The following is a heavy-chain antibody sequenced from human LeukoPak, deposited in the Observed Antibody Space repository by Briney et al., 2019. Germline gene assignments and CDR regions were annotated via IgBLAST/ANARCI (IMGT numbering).Heavy chain of an antibody. CDR3: VRLFGGVTTFDY. V-gene: IGHV3-7*01. D-gene: IGHD4-17*01. J-gene: IGHJ4*02. CDR1: GFTFSTYS. Sequence: PGGSLRLSRAASGFTFSTYSMSWVRQAPGKGLDWVASINQDGSAEYYVDSVRGRFTISRDNAKNSLYLQVNSLSVDDTAVYYCVRLFGGVTTFDYWGQGTLVTVSS. CDR2: INQDGSAE.